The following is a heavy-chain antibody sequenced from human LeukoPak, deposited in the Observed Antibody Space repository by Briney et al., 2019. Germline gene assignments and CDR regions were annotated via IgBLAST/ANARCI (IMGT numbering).Heavy chain of an antibody. CDR1: GGSISSYY. J-gene: IGHJ5*02. V-gene: IGHV4-4*07. D-gene: IGHD3-10*01. CDR3: ARESMVRGRSWFDP. CDR2: IYTSGST. Sequence: PSETLSLTCTVSGGSISSYYWSWIRQPAGKGLEWIGRIYTSGSTNYNPSLKSRVTMSVDTSKNQFSLKLSSVTAADTAVYYCARESMVRGRSWFDPWAREPWSPSPQ.